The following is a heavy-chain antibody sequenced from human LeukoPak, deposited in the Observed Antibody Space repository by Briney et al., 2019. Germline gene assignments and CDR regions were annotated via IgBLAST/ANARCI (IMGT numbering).Heavy chain of an antibody. Sequence: ASVKVSCKASGYTFTSYGISWVRQAPGQGLEWMGWINTNTGNPTYAQGFTGRFVFSLDTSVSTAYLQISSLKAEDTAVYYCARVTMGYDILTGYQYWGQGTLVTVSS. CDR2: INTNTGNP. D-gene: IGHD3-9*01. J-gene: IGHJ4*02. V-gene: IGHV7-4-1*02. CDR3: ARVTMGYDILTGYQY. CDR1: GYTFTSYG.